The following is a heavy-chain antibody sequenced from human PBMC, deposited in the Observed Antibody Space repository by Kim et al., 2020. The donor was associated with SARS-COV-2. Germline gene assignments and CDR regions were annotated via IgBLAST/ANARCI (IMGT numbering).Heavy chain of an antibody. CDR2: ISWNSGSI. D-gene: IGHD1-1*01. J-gene: IGHJ3*02. Sequence: GGSLRLSCAASGFTFDDYAMHWVRQAPGKGLEWVSGISWNSGSIGYADSVKGRFTISRDDAKNSLYLQMNSLRAEDTALYYCARSRTTGTTGADAFDIWGQGTMVTVSS. V-gene: IGHV3-9*01. CDR1: GFTFDDYA. CDR3: ARSRTTGTTGADAFDI.